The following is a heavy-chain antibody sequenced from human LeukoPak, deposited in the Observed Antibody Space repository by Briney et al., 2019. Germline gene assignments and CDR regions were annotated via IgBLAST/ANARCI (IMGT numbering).Heavy chain of an antibody. Sequence: ASVKVSCKASGYTFTSYGIGWVRQAPGQGLEWMGWISAYNGNTNYAQKLQGRVTMTTDTSTSTAYMELRSLRSDDTAVYFQAGGGIRYFDWAQDGNDYWGQGTLVTVSS. D-gene: IGHD3-9*01. J-gene: IGHJ4*02. CDR1: GYTFTSYG. V-gene: IGHV1-18*01. CDR3: AGGGIRYFDWAQDGNDY. CDR2: ISAYNGNT.